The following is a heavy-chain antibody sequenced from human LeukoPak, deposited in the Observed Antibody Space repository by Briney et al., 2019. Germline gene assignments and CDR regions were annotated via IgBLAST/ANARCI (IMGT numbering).Heavy chain of an antibody. Sequence: GESLKISCNGSGYXFTSYWICWVRQMPGKGLEWMGIIYPGDSDTRYSPSFQGQVTISVDKSISTAYLQWSSLKASDSAMYYCARRSGIAAAETDYWGQGTLVTVSS. J-gene: IGHJ4*02. CDR2: IYPGDSDT. CDR1: GYXFTSYW. D-gene: IGHD6-13*01. V-gene: IGHV5-51*01. CDR3: ARRSGIAAAETDY.